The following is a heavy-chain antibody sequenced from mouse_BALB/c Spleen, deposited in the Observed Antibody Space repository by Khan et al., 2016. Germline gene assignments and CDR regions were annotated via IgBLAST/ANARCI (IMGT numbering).Heavy chain of an antibody. CDR3: ARYRYYYGSSKYFDV. J-gene: IGHJ1*01. Sequence: QIQLVQSGPELKKPGETVKISCKASGYTFTNYGMNWVKQAPGKDLKWMGWINTYTGEPTYADDFKGRFAFSLETSASTAYLQINNLRNEDTATYDCARYRYYYGSSKYFDVWGAGTTVTVSS. D-gene: IGHD1-1*01. CDR2: INTYTGEP. V-gene: IGHV9-3-1*01. CDR1: GYTFTNYG.